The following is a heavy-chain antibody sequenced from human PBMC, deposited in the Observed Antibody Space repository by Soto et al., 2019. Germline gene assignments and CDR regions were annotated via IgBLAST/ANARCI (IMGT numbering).Heavy chain of an antibody. D-gene: IGHD2-21*02. CDR1: GGSFSGYY. J-gene: IGHJ6*02. V-gene: IGHV4-34*01. CDR2: INHSGST. CDR3: ARIGDSYYYYGMDV. Sequence: SETLSLTCAVYGGSFSGYYWSWIRQPPGKGLEWIGEINHSGSTNYNPSLKSRVTISVDTSKNQFSLKLSSVTAADTAVYYCARIGDSYYYYGMDVWGQGTTVTVSS.